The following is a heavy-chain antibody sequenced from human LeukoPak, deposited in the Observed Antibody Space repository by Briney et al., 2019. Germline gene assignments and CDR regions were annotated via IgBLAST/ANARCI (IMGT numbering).Heavy chain of an antibody. CDR2: ISASGGST. CDR3: ATQGGNFDY. CDR1: GFTFSYAW. V-gene: IGHV3-23*01. J-gene: IGHJ4*02. Sequence: GGSLRLSCAASGFTFSYAWMSWVRQAPGKGLEWVSIISASGGSTYYADSVKGRFTISRDNSKNTLYLQMNSLRAEDTAVYYCATQGGNFDYWGQGTLVTVSS. D-gene: IGHD3-16*01.